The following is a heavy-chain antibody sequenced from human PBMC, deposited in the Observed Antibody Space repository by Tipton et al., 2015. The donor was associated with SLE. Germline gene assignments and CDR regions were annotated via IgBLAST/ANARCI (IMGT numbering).Heavy chain of an antibody. D-gene: IGHD1-26*01. V-gene: IGHV3-66*02. CDR2: IYGGGTT. Sequence: SLRLSCAVSGFLVTYNYMSWVRQAPGKGLEWVSVIYGGGTTYYADSVQGRFTISRDNSKNTLYVQMNSLRAEDTAVYYCARDLVGPTGYGMDVWGQGTTVTVSS. CDR1: GFLVTYNY. J-gene: IGHJ6*02. CDR3: ARDLVGPTGYGMDV.